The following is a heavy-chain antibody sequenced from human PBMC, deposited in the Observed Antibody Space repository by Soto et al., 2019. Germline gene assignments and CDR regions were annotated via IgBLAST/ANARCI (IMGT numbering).Heavy chain of an antibody. CDR2: ISGSGGST. V-gene: IGHV3-23*01. J-gene: IGHJ4*02. CDR1: GVTFSSYA. CDR3: AKATVVAATPDHFDY. D-gene: IGHD2-15*01. Sequence: PGGSLRLSCASSGVTFSSYAMSWVRQAPGKGLEWVSAISGSGGSTYHADSVKGRFTISRDNSKNTLYLQMNSLRAEDTAVYYCAKATVVAATPDHFDYWGQGTLVTVSS.